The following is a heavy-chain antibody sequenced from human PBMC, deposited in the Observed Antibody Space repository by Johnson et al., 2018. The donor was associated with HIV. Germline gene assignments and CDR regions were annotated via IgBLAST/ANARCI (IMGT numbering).Heavy chain of an antibody. D-gene: IGHD3-10*01. CDR1: GFTFSSYA. Sequence: VQLVESGGGVVQPGRSLRLSCAASGFTFSSYAMHWVRQAQGRGLEHVSGINTHGNSTHYANSVKGRFTISRDNSKNTLYLQMGSLRAEDMAVYYCARRVQYYPYGDAFDIWGQGTMVTVAS. V-gene: IGHV3-64*01. J-gene: IGHJ3*02. CDR2: INTHGNST. CDR3: ARRVQYYPYGDAFDI.